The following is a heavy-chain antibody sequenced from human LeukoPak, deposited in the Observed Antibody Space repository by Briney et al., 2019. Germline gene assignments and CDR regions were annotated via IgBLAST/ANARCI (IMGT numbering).Heavy chain of an antibody. Sequence: PGGSLRLSCVVSGFTLSSYAMSWVRQAPGKGLEWVSSISGRSSYIYYVDSVKGRFTISRDNAKNSLHLQMNSLRAEDTAVYYCAELGITMIGGVWGKGTTVTISS. CDR2: ISGRSSYI. D-gene: IGHD3-10*02. V-gene: IGHV3-21*01. CDR1: GFTLSSYA. CDR3: AELGITMIGGV. J-gene: IGHJ6*04.